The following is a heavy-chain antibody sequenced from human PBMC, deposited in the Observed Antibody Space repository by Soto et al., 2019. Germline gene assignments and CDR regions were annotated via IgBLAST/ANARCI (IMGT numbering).Heavy chain of an antibody. CDR2: IYYSGST. D-gene: IGHD2-8*01. J-gene: IGHJ5*02. V-gene: IGHV4-39*01. Sequence: SSETLSLTCTVSGGSISSSSYYWGWIRQPPGKGLEWIGSIYYSGSTYYNPSLKSRVTISVDTSKNQFSLKLSSVTAADTAVYYCARRGNGDNWFDPWGQGTLVTVSS. CDR3: ARRGNGDNWFDP. CDR1: GGSISSSSYY.